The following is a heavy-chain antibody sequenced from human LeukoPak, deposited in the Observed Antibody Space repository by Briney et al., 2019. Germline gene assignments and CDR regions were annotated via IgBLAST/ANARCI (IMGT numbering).Heavy chain of an antibody. D-gene: IGHD3-10*01. J-gene: IGHJ4*02. CDR2: IWYSGTT. Sequence: SETLSLTCAVSGGSISRYHWSWIRQPPEKGLEWIGYIWYSGTTNYNPSLKSRVTMSVDTSKNHFSLRLSSVTAADTAIYYCVRTISDGSGDYWGQGILVTVSA. CDR1: GGSISRYH. V-gene: IGHV4-59*01. CDR3: VRTISDGSGDY.